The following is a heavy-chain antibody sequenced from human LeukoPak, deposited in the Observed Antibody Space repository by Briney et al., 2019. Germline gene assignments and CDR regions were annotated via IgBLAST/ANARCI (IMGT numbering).Heavy chain of an antibody. CDR1: GGSFSGYY. CDR2: XXHSGST. J-gene: IGHJ6*02. Sequence: PSETLSLTCAVYGGSFSGYYWSWIRQPPGKGLEXXXXXXHSGSTNYNPSLKSRVTISVDTSKNQFSLKLSSVTAADTAVYYCARGRRTGSYYYYYGMDVWGQGTTVTVSS. V-gene: IGHV4-34*01. D-gene: IGHD1-14*01. CDR3: ARGRRTGSYYYYYGMDV.